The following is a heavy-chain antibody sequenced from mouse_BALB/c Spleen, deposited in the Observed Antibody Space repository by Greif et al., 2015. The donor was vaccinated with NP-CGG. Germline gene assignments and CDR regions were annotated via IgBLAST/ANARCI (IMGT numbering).Heavy chain of an antibody. Sequence: LQQSGAELVKPGASVKMSCKASGYTFTSYNMHWVKQTPGQGLEWIGAIYPGNGDTSYNQKFKGKATLTADKSSSAAYMQLSSLTSEDSAVYYCAPLHYYGYIDYWGQGTTLTVSS. V-gene: IGHV1-12*01. J-gene: IGHJ2*01. CDR2: IYPGNGDT. CDR1: GYTFTSYN. D-gene: IGHD1-2*01. CDR3: APLHYYGYIDY.